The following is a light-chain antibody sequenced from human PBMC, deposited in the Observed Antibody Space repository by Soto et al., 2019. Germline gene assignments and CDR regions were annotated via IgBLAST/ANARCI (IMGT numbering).Light chain of an antibody. CDR2: EAS. J-gene: IGKJ5*01. Sequence: EIVLTQSPATLSLSPGERATLSCRASQSVSSSLAWYQQKPGQAPRLLIYEASNRATGIPPRFSGSGSGTDFTLTISSLEPEDFAVYYCQQRSNWLITFGQGTRLEIK. CDR3: QQRSNWLIT. V-gene: IGKV3-11*01. CDR1: QSVSSS.